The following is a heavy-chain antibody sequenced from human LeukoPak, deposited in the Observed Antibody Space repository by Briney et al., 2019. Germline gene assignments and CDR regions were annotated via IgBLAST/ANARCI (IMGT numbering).Heavy chain of an antibody. V-gene: IGHV4-59*01. D-gene: IGHD3-3*01. CDR3: ARASASDFWSAYYFDY. Sequence: SETLSLTCTVTGGSISSYYWSWIRQPPGKGLEWIGYIYYSGSTNYNPSLKSQVTISVDTSKNQFSLKLSSVTAADTAVYYCARASASDFWSAYYFDYWGQGTLVTVSS. CDR1: GGSISSYY. J-gene: IGHJ4*02. CDR2: IYYSGST.